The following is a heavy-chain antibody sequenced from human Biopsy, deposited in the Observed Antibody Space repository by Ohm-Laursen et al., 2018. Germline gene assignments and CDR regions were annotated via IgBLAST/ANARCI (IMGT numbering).Heavy chain of an antibody. Sequence: SLRLSCTASGFTLNNHGMHWVRQAPGKGLEWVAVIWFDETNKHYADSVKGRFTISRDNSKNMLYLQMNTLRDADTAVYYCARDPRDTALGIFDYWGLGTLVTASS. V-gene: IGHV3-33*01. CDR1: GFTLNNHG. CDR3: ARDPRDTALGIFDY. D-gene: IGHD5-18*01. J-gene: IGHJ4*02. CDR2: IWFDETNK.